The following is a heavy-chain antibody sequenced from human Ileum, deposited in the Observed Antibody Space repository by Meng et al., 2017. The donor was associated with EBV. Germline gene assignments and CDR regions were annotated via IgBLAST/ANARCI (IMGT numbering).Heavy chain of an antibody. V-gene: IGHV3-30*18. CDR1: VFSFDTLD. CDR3: TNLSF. D-gene: IGHD2/OR15-2a*01. CDR2: ISYDENIK. Sequence: GKPVESGGCAWHAWSALRVSCARSVFSFDTLDMHWARQAPGKGLEWVEIISYDENIKFYADSVKSRFTISRDNSKNTLYLQLNSLRPDATAFYYCTNLSFWGQGTLVTVSS. J-gene: IGHJ4*02.